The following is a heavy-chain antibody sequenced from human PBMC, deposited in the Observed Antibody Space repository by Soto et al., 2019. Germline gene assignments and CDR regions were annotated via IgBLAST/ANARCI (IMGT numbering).Heavy chain of an antibody. CDR1: GGSFSGFY. D-gene: IGHD2-21*02. Sequence: LSLTCAVSGGSFSGFYWTWIRQPPGEGLEWIGEINHSGTTNFNPSLRSRLTISLDSSKKHFSLKLTSMTAADAAAYYCARADRTLVTSYGLDVWGQGTTVTVSS. CDR2: INHSGTT. V-gene: IGHV4-34*01. J-gene: IGHJ6*02. CDR3: ARADRTLVTSYGLDV.